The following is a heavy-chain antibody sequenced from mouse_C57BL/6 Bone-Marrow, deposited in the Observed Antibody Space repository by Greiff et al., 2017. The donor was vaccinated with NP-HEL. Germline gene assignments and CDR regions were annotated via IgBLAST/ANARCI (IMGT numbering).Heavy chain of an antibody. CDR1: GYTFTSYW. D-gene: IGHD2-3*01. Sequence: QVHVKQSGAELVKPGASVKLSCKASGYTFTSYWMHWVKQRPGQGLEWIGMIHPNSGSTNYNEKFKSKATLTVDKSSSTAYMQLSSLTSEDSAVYYCARSGYYLYFDVWGTGTTVTVSS. J-gene: IGHJ1*03. V-gene: IGHV1-64*01. CDR3: ARSGYYLYFDV. CDR2: IHPNSGST.